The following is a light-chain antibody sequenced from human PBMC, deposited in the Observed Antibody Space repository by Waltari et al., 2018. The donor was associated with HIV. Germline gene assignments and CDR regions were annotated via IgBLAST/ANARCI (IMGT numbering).Light chain of an antibody. Sequence: SVLTQPPSASGTPGQRVTISCSGSSSTTGSNTVNWYQQRPGTPPKLLSYSNNQRPCGVPDRFSGAKSGSSASLAISGLQSEDEADYYCAAWDDSLNGVVFGGGTKLTV. J-gene: IGLJ2*01. CDR2: SNN. CDR1: SSTTGSNT. V-gene: IGLV1-44*01. CDR3: AAWDDSLNGVV.